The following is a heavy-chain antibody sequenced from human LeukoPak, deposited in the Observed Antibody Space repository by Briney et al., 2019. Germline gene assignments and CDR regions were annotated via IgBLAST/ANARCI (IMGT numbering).Heavy chain of an antibody. CDR2: ISPNSGGT. Sequence: ASVKVSCKASGYTFTGYYMHWVRQAPGQGLEWMGWISPNSGGTNYAQKFQGRVTMTRDTSISTAYMELSRLRSDDTAVYYCARDPDGATNGGFDYWGQGTLVTVSS. V-gene: IGHV1-2*02. CDR3: ARDPDGATNGGFDY. J-gene: IGHJ4*02. D-gene: IGHD1-26*01. CDR1: GYTFTGYY.